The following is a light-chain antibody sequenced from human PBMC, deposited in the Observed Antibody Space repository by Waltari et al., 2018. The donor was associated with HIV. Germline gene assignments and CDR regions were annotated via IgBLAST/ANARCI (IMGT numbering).Light chain of an antibody. V-gene: IGKV1-12*01. CDR3: QQANSFPHT. Sequence: IQMSQSPTSMSAFIGDNVTIICRARQVIHRDLACYQQKPGKSPKLVVHHASTLQSGVSPRFSASGSGAAFTLAISSLQLEDFATYYCQQANSFPHTFGQGTKL. J-gene: IGKJ2*01. CDR1: QVIHRD. CDR2: HAS.